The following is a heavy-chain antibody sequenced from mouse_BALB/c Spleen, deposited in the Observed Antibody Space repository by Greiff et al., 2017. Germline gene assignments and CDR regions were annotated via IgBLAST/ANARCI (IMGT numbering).Heavy chain of an antibody. CDR1: GFSLTSYG. CDR3: ARDTYYYGSSYWYFDV. V-gene: IGHV2-9*02. J-gene: IGHJ1*01. Sequence: VQLVESGPGLVAPSQSLSITCTVSGFSLTSYGVHWVRQPPGKGLEWLGVIWAGGSTNYNSALMSRLSISKDNSKSQVFLKMNSLQTDDTAMYYCARDTYYYGSSYWYFDVWGAGTTVTVSS. CDR2: IWAGGST. D-gene: IGHD1-1*01.